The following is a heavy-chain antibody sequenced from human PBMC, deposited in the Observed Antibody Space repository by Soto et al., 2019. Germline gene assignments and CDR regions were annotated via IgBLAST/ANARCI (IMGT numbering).Heavy chain of an antibody. V-gene: IGHV3-23*01. CDR3: AKGPTGATTRVDY. CDR2: ITESGAT. CDR1: GFTFSNYA. J-gene: IGHJ4*02. D-gene: IGHD1-1*01. Sequence: GGSLRLSCAAPGFTFSNYAMNWVRQAPGEGLEWVSEITESGATYYTDSVKGRFTISRDNTKNTLYLQMNSLRAEDTAVYYCAKGPTGATTRVDYWGQGTLVTVSS.